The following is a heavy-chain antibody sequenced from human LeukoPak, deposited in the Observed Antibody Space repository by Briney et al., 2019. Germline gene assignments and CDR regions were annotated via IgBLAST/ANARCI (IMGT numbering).Heavy chain of an antibody. CDR3: ARGRPHGNDY. D-gene: IGHD4-23*01. J-gene: IGHJ4*02. CDR2: IASDGSST. Sequence: GGSLRLSCAASGFTFSSYWMNWVRQAPEKGLVWVSRIASDGSSTTYADSVKGRFSISRDNAENTLYLQMNSLRVEGTAVYYCARGRPHGNDYWGQGTLVTVSS. CDR1: GFTFSSYW. V-gene: IGHV3-74*01.